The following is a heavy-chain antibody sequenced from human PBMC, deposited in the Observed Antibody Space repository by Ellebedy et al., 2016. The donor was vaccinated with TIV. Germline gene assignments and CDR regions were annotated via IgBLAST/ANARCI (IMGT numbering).Heavy chain of an antibody. CDR1: GFTFSHYG. Sequence: GESLKISCATSGFTFSHYGMQWVRQAPGAGLAWVAVIAHDGSVIHYADSVKGRFTISRDNSKNTLSLQMYSLRPENTAVYYCAKERDPLASTSFDSWGQGNLVTVSS. D-gene: IGHD1-1*01. CDR3: AKERDPLASTSFDS. J-gene: IGHJ4*02. V-gene: IGHV3-30*18. CDR2: IAHDGSVI.